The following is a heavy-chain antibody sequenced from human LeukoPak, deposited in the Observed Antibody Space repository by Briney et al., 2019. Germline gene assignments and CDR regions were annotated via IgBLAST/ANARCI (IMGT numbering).Heavy chain of an antibody. CDR2: LYSGDSDT. Sequence: EESLKISCQGSGYSFTSYCIACVRQMPRQGLEWMGILYSGDSDTRYSPYFQCRVTISADKSITTAYLQWSSLKASDTVMYYCARRGSWPHYFDYWGQGTLVTVSS. CDR3: ARRGSWPHYFDY. V-gene: IGHV5-51*01. D-gene: IGHD6-13*01. J-gene: IGHJ4*02. CDR1: GYSFTSYC.